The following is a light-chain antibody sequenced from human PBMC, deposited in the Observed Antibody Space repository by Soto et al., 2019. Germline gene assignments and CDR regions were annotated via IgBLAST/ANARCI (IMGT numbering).Light chain of an antibody. CDR2: DVN. CDR1: SSDVGAYNY. CDR3: CSYAGTYSLL. J-gene: IGLJ2*01. V-gene: IGLV2-11*01. Sequence: QSALTQPRSVSGSPGQSVTISCTGTSSDVGAYNYVSWFQQHPGQAPKLMMSDVNKRPSGVPDRFSGSKSGTTASLTISGLQAEDEADYYCCSYAGTYSLLFGGGTQLTVL.